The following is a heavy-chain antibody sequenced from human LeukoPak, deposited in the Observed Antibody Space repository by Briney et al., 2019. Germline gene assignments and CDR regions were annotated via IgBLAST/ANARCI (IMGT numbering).Heavy chain of an antibody. Sequence: GGSLRLSCAASGFTFSSYWMHWVRQAPGKGLVWVSRINTDGSSTSYADSVKGRFTISRDNARNRLYVQMNSLRAEDTAVYYCATGSGLWSPDYWGQGTLVTVSS. CDR2: INTDGSST. V-gene: IGHV3-74*01. J-gene: IGHJ4*02. D-gene: IGHD5-18*01. CDR1: GFTFSSYW. CDR3: ATGSGLWSPDY.